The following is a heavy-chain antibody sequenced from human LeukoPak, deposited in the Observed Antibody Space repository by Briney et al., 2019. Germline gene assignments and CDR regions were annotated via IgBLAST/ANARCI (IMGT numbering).Heavy chain of an antibody. CDR1: GGSFSGYY. CDR3: ARGNPQPEEDIVVVVAAPYFDY. J-gene: IGHJ4*02. CDR2: INHSGST. D-gene: IGHD2-15*01. Sequence: SETLSLTCAVHGGSFSGYYWSWIRQPPGKGLEWIGEINHSGSTNYNPSLKSRVTISVDTSKNQFSLKLSSVTAADTDVYCCARGNPQPEEDIVVVVAAPYFDYWGQGTLVTVSS. V-gene: IGHV4-34*01.